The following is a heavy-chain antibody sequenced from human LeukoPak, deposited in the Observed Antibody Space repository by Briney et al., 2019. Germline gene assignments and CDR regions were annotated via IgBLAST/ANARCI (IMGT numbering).Heavy chain of an antibody. CDR2: IKPDGSEK. Sequence: PGGSLRLSCAASGFTFSTYWMSWVRQAPGKGLEWVANIKPDGSEKYYVASVRGRFTISRDNAKNSLYLQMNSLRAEDMAVYYCAREDFWSGYSASFLVYWGQGTLVTVSS. CDR3: AREDFWSGYSASFLVY. D-gene: IGHD3-3*01. CDR1: GFTFSTYW. J-gene: IGHJ4*02. V-gene: IGHV3-7*01.